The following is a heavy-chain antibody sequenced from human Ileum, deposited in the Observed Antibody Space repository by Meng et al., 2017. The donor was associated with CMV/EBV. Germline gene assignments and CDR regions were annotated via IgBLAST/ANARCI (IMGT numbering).Heavy chain of an antibody. CDR3: ARMSY. V-gene: IGHV3-53*01. CDR1: GYTVRWNY. Sequence: VPLGAVGGGLIQPGGSLGLSRAASGYTVRWNYMSWVRQAPGKGLEWVTVIYSGGGTYYADSVKGRFTISRDNSKNTLYLQMNSLRVEDTAVYYCARMSYWGQGTLVTVSS. J-gene: IGHJ4*02. CDR2: IYSGGGT.